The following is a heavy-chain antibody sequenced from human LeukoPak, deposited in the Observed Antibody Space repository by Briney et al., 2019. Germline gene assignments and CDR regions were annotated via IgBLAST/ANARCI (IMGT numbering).Heavy chain of an antibody. CDR3: ARADIVGTILTDAFHI. CDR2: INPNSGGT. D-gene: IGHD5-12*01. J-gene: IGHJ3*02. Sequence: GASVKVSCKTSAFTFTEYYIHWVRQAPGQGLEWLAWINPNSGGTNYAQKFQGRVTMTRDTSISTAYMDLSRLRSDDTAVYYCARADIVGTILTDAFHIWGQGTRVTVSS. CDR1: AFTFTEYY. V-gene: IGHV1-2*02.